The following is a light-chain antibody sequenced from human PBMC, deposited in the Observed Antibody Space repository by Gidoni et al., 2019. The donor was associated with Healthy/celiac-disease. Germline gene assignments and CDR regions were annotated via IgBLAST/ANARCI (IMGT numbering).Light chain of an antibody. CDR3: QQIYSTPLT. CDR2: AAS. V-gene: IGKV1-39*01. J-gene: IGKJ4*01. CDR1: QSISSY. Sequence: DIQMTPSPSSLSASVGDRVTITCRASQSISSYLNWYQQKPGKAPKLLIYAASSLQSGVPSRFSGSGSGTDFTLTISSLQPEDFATYYCQQIYSTPLTFGGGTKVDIK.